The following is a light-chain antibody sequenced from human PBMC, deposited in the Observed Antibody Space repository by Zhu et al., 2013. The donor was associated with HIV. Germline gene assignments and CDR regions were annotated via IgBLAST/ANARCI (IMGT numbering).Light chain of an antibody. CDR1: QGISSW. J-gene: IGKJ1*01. Sequence: DIQMTQSPSSVSASVGDTVTITCRASQGISSWLAWYQQKPGKAPKLLIYEASSLESGVPTRFSGSGSGTDFSLTVSNLQPDDFATYYCQQYNTYSGTFGRGTKVEIK. V-gene: IGKV1-5*03. CDR2: EAS. CDR3: QQYNTYSGT.